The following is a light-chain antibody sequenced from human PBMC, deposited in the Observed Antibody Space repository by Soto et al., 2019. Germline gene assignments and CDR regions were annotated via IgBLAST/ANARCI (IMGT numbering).Light chain of an antibody. CDR1: QSILDISNNRNY. CDR2: WAS. V-gene: IGKV4-1*01. CDR3: QQYNSYSRT. J-gene: IGKJ1*01. Sequence: DIVMTQSPASLAVSLGERATINCRSSQSILDISNNRNYLAWYQQRPGQPPNLLIYWASTRESGVPDRFSGSGSGTDFTLTISSLQPDDFATYYCQQYNSYSRTFGQGTKVDIK.